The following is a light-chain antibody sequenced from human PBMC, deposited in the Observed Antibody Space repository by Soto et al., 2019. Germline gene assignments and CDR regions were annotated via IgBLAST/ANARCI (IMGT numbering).Light chain of an antibody. CDR1: QSISSW. J-gene: IGKJ2*01. V-gene: IGKV1-5*03. CDR2: KAS. CDR3: QQYNSYSSYT. Sequence: DIQMTQSPSTLSASVGDRVTITCRASQSISSWLDWYQQKPGKAPKLLIYKASSLESGVPSRFSGSGSGTEFTLTISSRQPDDFATYYCQQYNSYSSYTFGQGTKLEIK.